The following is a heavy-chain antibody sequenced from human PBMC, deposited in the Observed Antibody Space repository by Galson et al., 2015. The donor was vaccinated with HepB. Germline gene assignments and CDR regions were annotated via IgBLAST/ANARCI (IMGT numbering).Heavy chain of an antibody. Sequence: SLRLSCAASGFTFDDYTMHWVRQAPGKGLEWVSLISWDGGSTYYAGSVKGRFTISRDNSKNSLYLQMNSLRTEDTALYYCAKERSYGPIGLDYWGQGALVTVSS. V-gene: IGHV3-43*01. CDR3: AKERSYGPIGLDY. J-gene: IGHJ4*02. CDR2: ISWDGGST. D-gene: IGHD5-18*01. CDR1: GFTFDDYT.